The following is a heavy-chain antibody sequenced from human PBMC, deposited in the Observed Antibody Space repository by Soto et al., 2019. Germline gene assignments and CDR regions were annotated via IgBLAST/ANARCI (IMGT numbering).Heavy chain of an antibody. J-gene: IGHJ6*02. Sequence: QVQLVESGGGVVQPGRSLRLSCAASGFNFNNYGMHWVRQAPGKGLEWVAVIWNDGNGYDYANSVKGRFTISRDNSKNTLFLQMSSLRAEDTAVYYCARRQISPPTRGAASARGGMDVWGQGTTVTVSS. CDR2: IWNDGNGY. D-gene: IGHD6-13*01. CDR1: GFNFNNYG. CDR3: ARRQISPPTRGAASARGGMDV. V-gene: IGHV3-33*01.